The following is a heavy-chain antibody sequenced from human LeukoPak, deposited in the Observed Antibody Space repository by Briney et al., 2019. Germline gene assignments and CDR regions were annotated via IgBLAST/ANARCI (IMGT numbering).Heavy chain of an antibody. CDR3: ASHHTAEYYYDSSGYYLPRKDFDY. J-gene: IGHJ4*02. V-gene: IGHV3-48*01. D-gene: IGHD3-22*01. Sequence: GGSLRLSCAASGFTFSSYSMNWVRQAPGKGLEWVSYISSSGSTIYYADSVKGRFTISRDNAKNSLYLQMNSLRAEDTAVYYCASHHTAEYYYDSSGYYLPRKDFDYWGQGTLVTVSS. CDR2: ISSSGSTI. CDR1: GFTFSSYS.